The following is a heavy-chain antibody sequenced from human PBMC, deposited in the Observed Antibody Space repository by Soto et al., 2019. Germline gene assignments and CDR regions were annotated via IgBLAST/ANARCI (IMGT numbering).Heavy chain of an antibody. J-gene: IGHJ6*02. CDR2: IYYSGST. Sequence: KSSETLSLTCTVSGGSISSGGYYWSWIRQHPGKGLEWIGYIYYSGSTYYNPSLKSRVTISVDTSKNQFSLKLSSVTAADTAVYYCATVGIAAARGYYYYGMDVWGQGTTVTVSS. CDR3: ATVGIAAARGYYYYGMDV. V-gene: IGHV4-31*03. CDR1: GGSISSGGYY. D-gene: IGHD6-13*01.